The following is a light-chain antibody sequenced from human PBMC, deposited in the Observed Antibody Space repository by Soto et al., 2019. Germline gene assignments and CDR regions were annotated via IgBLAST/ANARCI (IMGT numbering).Light chain of an antibody. J-gene: IGKJ5*01. CDR1: QSVGSSY. V-gene: IGKV3-20*01. Sequence: EIVLTQSPGTLSLSPGERATLSCRASQSVGSSYLAWYQQKPGQAPRLLIYAASSRATGVPERFSGSGSGTDFTLTISRLEPKDFAVYYCQQYGISPPNTCGQGTRLEIK. CDR2: AAS. CDR3: QQYGISPPNT.